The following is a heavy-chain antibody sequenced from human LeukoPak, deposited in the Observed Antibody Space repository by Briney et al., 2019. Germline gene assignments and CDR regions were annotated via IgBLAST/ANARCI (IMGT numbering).Heavy chain of an antibody. CDR1: GGSMSSGGYY. D-gene: IGHD5-18*01. Sequence: SETLSLTCTVSGGSMSSGGYYWSWIHQHPGKGLEWIGYIYYSGSTYYNPSLKSRVTISVDTSKNQFSLKLSSVTAADTAVYYCARAAQYSYGSWFDPWGQGTLVTVSS. CDR2: IYYSGST. J-gene: IGHJ5*02. CDR3: ARAAQYSYGSWFDP. V-gene: IGHV4-31*03.